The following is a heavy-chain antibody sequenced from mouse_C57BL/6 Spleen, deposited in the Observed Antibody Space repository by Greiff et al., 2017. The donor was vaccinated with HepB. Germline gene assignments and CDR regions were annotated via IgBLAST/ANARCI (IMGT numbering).Heavy chain of an antibody. V-gene: IGHV1-74*01. CDR1: GYTFTSYW. CDR3: AETTVVGRGAMDY. D-gene: IGHD1-1*01. J-gene: IGHJ4*01. Sequence: QVQLQQPGAELVKPGASVKVSCKASGYTFTSYWMHWVKQRPGQGLEWIGRIHPSDSDTNYNQKFKGKATLTVDKSSSTAYMQLSSLTSEDSAVDYCAETTVVGRGAMDYWGQGTSVTVSS. CDR2: IHPSDSDT.